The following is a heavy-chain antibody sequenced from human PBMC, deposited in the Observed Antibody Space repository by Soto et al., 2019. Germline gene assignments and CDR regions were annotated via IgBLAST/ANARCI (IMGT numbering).Heavy chain of an antibody. CDR2: INAGNGNT. CDR1: GYTFTSYA. CDR3: ATAAPMSGDIVLMVYASRAFDP. D-gene: IGHD2-8*01. Sequence: NLLASVKVSCKASGYTFTSYAMHWVRQAPGQRLEWMGWINAGNGNTKYSQKFQGRVTITRDTSASTAYMELSSLRSEDTAVYYWATAAPMSGDIVLMVYASRAFDPWG. J-gene: IGHJ5*02. V-gene: IGHV1-3*01.